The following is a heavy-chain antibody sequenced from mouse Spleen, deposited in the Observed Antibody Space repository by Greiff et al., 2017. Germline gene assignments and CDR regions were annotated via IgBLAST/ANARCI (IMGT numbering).Heavy chain of an antibody. CDR2: INPNNGGT. J-gene: IGHJ4*01. D-gene: IGHD1-1*01. CDR1: GYTFTDYN. CDR3: ARWFITRHAMDY. Sequence: EVQLQQSGPELVKPGASVKIPCKASGYTFTDYNMDWVKQSHGKSLEWIGDINPNNGGTIYNQKFKGKATLTVDKSSSTAYMELRSLTSEDTAVYYCARWFITRHAMDYWGQGTSVTVSS. V-gene: IGHV1-18*01.